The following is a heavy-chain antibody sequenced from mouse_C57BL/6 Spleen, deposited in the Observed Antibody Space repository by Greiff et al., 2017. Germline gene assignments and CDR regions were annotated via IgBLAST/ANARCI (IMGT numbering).Heavy chain of an antibody. J-gene: IGHJ4*01. CDR3: ARNYGSSYGYAMDY. D-gene: IGHD1-1*01. Sequence: QVQLQQPGAELVKPGASVKLSCKASGYTFTSYWMHWVKQRPGRGLEWIGRIDPNSGGTKYNEKFKSKAPLTVDKPSSTAYMQLSSLTSEDSAVYYCARNYGSSYGYAMDYWGQGTSGTVSS. CDR1: GYTFTSYW. CDR2: IDPNSGGT. V-gene: IGHV1-72*01.